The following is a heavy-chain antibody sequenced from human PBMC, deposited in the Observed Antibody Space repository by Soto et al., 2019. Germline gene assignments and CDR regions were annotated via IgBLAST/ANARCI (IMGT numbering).Heavy chain of an antibody. CDR3: ARDRGTARTPRHPDSCIDP. D-gene: IGHD6-6*01. V-gene: IGHV3-33*01. CDR2: IWYDGSNK. J-gene: IGHJ5*02. CDR1: GFTFSSYG. Sequence: PGGSLRLSCAASGFTFSSYGMHWVRQAPGKGLGWVAVIWYDGSNKYYADSVKGRFTISRDNSKNTLYLQMNSLRAEDTAVYYCARDRGTARTPRHPDSCIDPWGQGTLVTVS.